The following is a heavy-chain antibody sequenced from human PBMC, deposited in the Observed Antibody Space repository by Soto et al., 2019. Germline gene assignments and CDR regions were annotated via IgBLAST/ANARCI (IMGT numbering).Heavy chain of an antibody. V-gene: IGHV5-51*01. CDR3: ARPLSPYYYYYGVDV. J-gene: IGHJ6*02. CDR1: GYTFTSHW. CDR2: IHPSDSDT. Sequence: GESLKISCKTSGYTFTSHWIGWVRPMPGKGLEWMGTIHPSDSDTRYSPSFQGQVAISADKSSSTAYLQWSSLKASDTATYYCARPLSPYYYYYGVDVWGQGTTVTVSS.